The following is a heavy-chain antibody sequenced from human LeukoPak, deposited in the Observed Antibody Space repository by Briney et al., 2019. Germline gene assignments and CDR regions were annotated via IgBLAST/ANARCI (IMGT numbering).Heavy chain of an antibody. V-gene: IGHV3-53*01. J-gene: IGHJ4*02. CDR3: ASHSSSWYGFDY. CDR2: IYSGGST. Sequence: GSLRLSCAASGFTVSSNHMSWVRQAPGEGLEWVSVIYSGGSTYYADSVKGRFTISRDNSKNTLYLQMNSLRAEDTAVYYCASHSSSWYGFDYWGQGTLVTVSS. D-gene: IGHD6-13*01. CDR1: GFTVSSNH.